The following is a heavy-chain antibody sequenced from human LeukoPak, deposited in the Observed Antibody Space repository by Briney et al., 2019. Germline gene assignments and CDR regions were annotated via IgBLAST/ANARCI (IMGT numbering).Heavy chain of an antibody. J-gene: IGHJ3*02. CDR1: GFISTNAW. CDR2: IKSKTDGGAS. D-gene: IGHD6-19*01. V-gene: IGHV3-15*01. Sequence: GGSLRLSCAASGFISTNAWMSWVRQAPGKGLEWVGRIKSKTDGGASDFAAPVKGRFTISRDDSKNTLYLQMNSLKIEDTAVYYCTTEYRDSSGWYGAFDIWGQGTMVTVSS. CDR3: TTEYRDSSGWYGAFDI.